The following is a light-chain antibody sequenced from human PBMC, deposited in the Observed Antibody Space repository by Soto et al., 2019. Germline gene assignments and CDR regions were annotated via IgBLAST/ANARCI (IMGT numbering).Light chain of an antibody. V-gene: IGKV3-11*01. J-gene: IGKJ5*01. Sequence: EIVLTQSPATLSLSPGERATLSCRASQSVSSYSAWYQQKPGQAPRLLIYDASNRATGIPARFSGSGSGTDFTLTISSLEPEDFAVYYCQQRSNWPREITFGQGTRLEIK. CDR1: QSVSSY. CDR3: QQRSNWPREIT. CDR2: DAS.